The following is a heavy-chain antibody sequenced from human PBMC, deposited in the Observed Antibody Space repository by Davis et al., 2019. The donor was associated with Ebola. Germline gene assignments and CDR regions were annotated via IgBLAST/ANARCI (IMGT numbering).Heavy chain of an antibody. CDR2: ISSSSFYI. Sequence: GESLKISCAVSTFTFSSYSMNWVRQAPGKGLEWVSSISSSSFYIYYADSVKGRFTISRDNAKNSLYLQMNSLRAEDTAVYYCAGGKDSSGWYGDDAFDFWGQGTMVTVSS. CDR1: TFTFSSYS. CDR3: AGGKDSSGWYGDDAFDF. D-gene: IGHD6-19*01. V-gene: IGHV3-21*01. J-gene: IGHJ3*01.